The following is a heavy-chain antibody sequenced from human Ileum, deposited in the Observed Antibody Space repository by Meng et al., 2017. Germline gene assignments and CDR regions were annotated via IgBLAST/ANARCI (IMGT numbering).Heavy chain of an antibody. V-gene: IGHV1-2*06. D-gene: IGHD6-19*01. CDR3: ARGVAEN. CDR2: IYPHNGAT. CDR1: GYTFTGNT. J-gene: IGHJ4*02. Sequence: SVDECETPATVVKGSFKNSGYTFTGNTIHSVRPAPVQGIEWMGRIYPHNGATNYAQTFQGRVTMTGVTSIATAYMELNRLTSDDTAVYYCARGVAENWGQGTLVTVSS.